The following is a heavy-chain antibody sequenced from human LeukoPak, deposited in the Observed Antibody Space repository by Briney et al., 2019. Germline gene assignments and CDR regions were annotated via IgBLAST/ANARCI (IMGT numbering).Heavy chain of an antibody. V-gene: IGHV3-66*01. CDR3: ARASARYGSGTGVFDP. CDR1: GFTFSSHG. Sequence: GGSLRLSCAASGFTFSSHGMSWVRQAPGKGLEWVSIIYSGGSTYYADSVKGRFTISRDNSKNTLYLQMNSLRAEDTAVYYCARASARYGSGTGVFDPWGQGTLVTVSS. CDR2: IYSGGST. J-gene: IGHJ5*02. D-gene: IGHD3-10*01.